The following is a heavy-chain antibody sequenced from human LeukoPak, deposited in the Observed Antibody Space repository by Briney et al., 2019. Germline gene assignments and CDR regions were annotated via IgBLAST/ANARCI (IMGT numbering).Heavy chain of an antibody. D-gene: IGHD6-19*01. Sequence: PGGSLRLSCAASGFAFDSYAMSWVRQAPGKGLEWVAAIDATGGSTYYADSVKGRFTISRDTSKNTVSLQMNSLRAEDTAVYYCAGDKTTGGWYEFDYWGQGTLVTVSS. CDR2: IDATGGST. J-gene: IGHJ4*02. CDR1: GFAFDSYA. V-gene: IGHV3-23*01. CDR3: AGDKTTGGWYEFDY.